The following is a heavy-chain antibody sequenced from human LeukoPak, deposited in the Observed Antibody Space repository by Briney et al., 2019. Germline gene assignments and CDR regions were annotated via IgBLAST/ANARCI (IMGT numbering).Heavy chain of an antibody. CDR3: ARGSLYSSGRGWYFDL. CDR1: GGSINSYY. J-gene: IGHJ2*01. V-gene: IGHV4-59*01. D-gene: IGHD6-19*01. Sequence: SETLSLTCTVSGGSINSYYWSWIRQPPARGLEGIGYIYYRGGTNYNSSLKSRVTIPVDTSNNQFSLKLTSVTAADAAMYYCARGSLYSSGRGWYFDLWGRGTLVTVSS. CDR2: IYYRGGT.